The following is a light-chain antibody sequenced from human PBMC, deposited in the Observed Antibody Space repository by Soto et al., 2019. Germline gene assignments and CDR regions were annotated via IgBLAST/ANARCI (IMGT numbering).Light chain of an antibody. V-gene: IGKV1-5*03. CDR3: QQYNSYPHT. Sequence: DIQMTQSPSTLSASVGDRVTITCRASQSISSWLAWYQQKPGKATKLLIYKASSLEGGVASRFSGSGSGTEFTLTISNLQPDDFATYYSQQYNSYPHTFGQGTKLEI. CDR2: KAS. J-gene: IGKJ2*01. CDR1: QSISSW.